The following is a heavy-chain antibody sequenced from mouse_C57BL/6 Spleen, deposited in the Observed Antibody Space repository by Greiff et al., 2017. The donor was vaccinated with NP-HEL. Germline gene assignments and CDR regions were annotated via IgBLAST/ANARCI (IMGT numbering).Heavy chain of an antibody. V-gene: IGHV1-54*01. CDR3: ARGGLYDYDGAWFAY. CDR2: INPGSGGT. J-gene: IGHJ3*01. CDR1: GYAFTNYL. D-gene: IGHD2-4*01. Sequence: VQLQQSGAELVRPGTSVKVSCKASGYAFTNYLIEWVKQRPGQGLEWIGVINPGSGGTNYNEKFKGKATLTADKSSSTAYMQLSSLTSEDSAVYFCARGGLYDYDGAWFAYWVQGTLVTVSA.